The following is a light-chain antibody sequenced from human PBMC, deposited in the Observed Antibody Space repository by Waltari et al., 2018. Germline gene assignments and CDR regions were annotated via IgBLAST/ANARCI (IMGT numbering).Light chain of an antibody. CDR2: AAS. CDR1: QGISSS. V-gene: IGKV1-12*01. Sequence: DIQMTQSPSSVSASVGDRVTITCRASQGISSSLAWYKQKPGKVPILLIYAASSLQSGVPSRFSGSGSGTDFTLTISSLQPEDSATYYCQQAKSFPLTFGPGTKVDIK. J-gene: IGKJ3*01. CDR3: QQAKSFPLT.